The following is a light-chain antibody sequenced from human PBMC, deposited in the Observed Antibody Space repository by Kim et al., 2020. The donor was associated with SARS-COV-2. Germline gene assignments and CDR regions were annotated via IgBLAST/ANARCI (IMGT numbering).Light chain of an antibody. V-gene: IGLV3-19*01. CDR2: GRN. Sequence: SSELTQDPAVSVALGQTVRITCQGDSLRSYYATWYQQRPRQAPVLVIYGRNNRPSGIPDRLSGSSSGNTASLTISGAQAEDEADFYCQSRDSGGNILFGG. CDR3: QSRDSGGNIL. CDR1: SLRSYY. J-gene: IGLJ2*01.